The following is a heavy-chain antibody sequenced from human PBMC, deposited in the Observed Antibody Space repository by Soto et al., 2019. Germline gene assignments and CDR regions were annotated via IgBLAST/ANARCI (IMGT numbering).Heavy chain of an antibody. Sequence: QVQLVQSGAEVKKPGSSVKVSCEASGGTFSSYSFSWVRQSPGQGLEWMGRVIPILGMANYAQKFQGRVTITADKSTSTVYMEMSSLRYEDTALYYGARGGAVVVPSAVDRHNWFDPWGQGTLVTVSS. J-gene: IGHJ5*02. V-gene: IGHV1-69*02. CDR1: GGTFSSYS. D-gene: IGHD2-2*01. CDR3: ARGGAVVVPSAVDRHNWFDP. CDR2: VIPILGMA.